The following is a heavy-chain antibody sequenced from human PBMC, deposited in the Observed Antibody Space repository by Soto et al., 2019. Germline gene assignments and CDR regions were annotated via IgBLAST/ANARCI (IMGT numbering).Heavy chain of an antibody. CDR3: AKDRVSDHNSGWPQGH. CDR2: IWSDGTHD. CDR1: GFTFSCCG. D-gene: IGHD5-12*01. V-gene: IGHV3-30*02. J-gene: IGHJ4*02. Sequence: VGSLRLSCAAFGFTFSCCGMHWVRQAPGKGLEWVAGIWSDGTHDDYADSVKGRFTISRDNSRNTLDLQMSSLRGDDTAVYFCAKDRVSDHNSGWPQGHWGRGTLVTVSS.